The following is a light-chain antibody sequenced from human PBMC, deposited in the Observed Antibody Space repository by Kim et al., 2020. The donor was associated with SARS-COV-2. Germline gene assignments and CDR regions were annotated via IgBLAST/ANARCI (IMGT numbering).Light chain of an antibody. Sequence: VSAGPTANLTCSGDKLGDKYACWYQQKPGQSPVLVIYQDSKPLSGIPERFSGSNSGNTATLTISGTQAMDEADYYCQAWDSSTVVFGGGTQLTVL. V-gene: IGLV3-1*01. CDR1: KLGDKY. CDR3: QAWDSSTVV. CDR2: QDS. J-gene: IGLJ2*01.